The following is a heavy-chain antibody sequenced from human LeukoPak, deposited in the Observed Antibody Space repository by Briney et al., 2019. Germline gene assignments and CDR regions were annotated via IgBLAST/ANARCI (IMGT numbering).Heavy chain of an antibody. CDR1: GYTFTNYG. CDR3: ARDPYYYDSCGYYPHFDC. CDR2: ISAYNSNT. J-gene: IGHJ4*02. D-gene: IGHD3-22*01. V-gene: IGHV1-18*01. Sequence: ASVKLSCKASGYTFTNYGISWVRQAPGQGLEWMGWISAYNSNTNYAQTLQGRVTITRDTSKSTAHMELGSLRSAAASVYSCARDPYYYDSCGYYPHFDCWGQGTLVTVAS.